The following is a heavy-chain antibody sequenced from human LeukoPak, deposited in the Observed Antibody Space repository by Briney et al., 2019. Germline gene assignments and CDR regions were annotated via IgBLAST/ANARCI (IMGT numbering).Heavy chain of an antibody. Sequence: GGSLRPSCAASGYTFSSYVMSWVRQAPGKGLEWVSAISGSGGSTYYADSVKGRFTISRDNSKNTLYLQMNSLRAEDTAVYYCAKPTVTTAGSDYWGQGWLVTVSS. D-gene: IGHD4-11*01. CDR1: GYTFSSYV. V-gene: IGHV3-23*01. J-gene: IGHJ4*02. CDR2: ISGSGGST. CDR3: AKPTVTTAGSDY.